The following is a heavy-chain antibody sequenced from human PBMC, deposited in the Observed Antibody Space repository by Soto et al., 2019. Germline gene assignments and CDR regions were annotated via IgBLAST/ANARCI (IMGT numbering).Heavy chain of an antibody. J-gene: IGHJ6*03. CDR2: ISGSGGST. D-gene: IGHD4-17*01. CDR3: AKIGDYVPYYYYYMDV. V-gene: IGHV3-23*01. CDR1: GFTFSSYA. Sequence: GGSLRLSCAASGFTFSSYAMSWVRQAPGKGLEWVSAISGSGGSTYYADSVKGRFTISRDNSKNTLYLQMNSLRAEDTAVYYCAKIGDYVPYYYYYMDVWGKGTTVTVSS.